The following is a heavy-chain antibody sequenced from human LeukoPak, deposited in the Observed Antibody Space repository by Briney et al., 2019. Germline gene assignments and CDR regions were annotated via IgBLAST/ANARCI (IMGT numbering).Heavy chain of an antibody. D-gene: IGHD2/OR15-2a*01. V-gene: IGHV3-21*01. CDR3: ARDKVSVIPALDY. J-gene: IGHJ4*02. CDR1: GFTFSNHN. Sequence: GGSLRLSCEASGFTFSNHNMNCVRQAPGKGLEWVSSINSRSNYIYYADSVKGRFTISRDNAKESLYLQMNSLRAEDTALYFCARDKVSVIPALDYWGQGTLVIVSS. CDR2: INSRSNYI.